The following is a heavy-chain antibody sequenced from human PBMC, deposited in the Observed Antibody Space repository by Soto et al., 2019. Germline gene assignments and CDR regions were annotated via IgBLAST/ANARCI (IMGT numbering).Heavy chain of an antibody. D-gene: IGHD2-15*01. CDR3: ARGRYCSGGSCYSDY. CDR1: GGSFSGYY. Sequence: LSLTCAVYGGSFSGYYWSWIRQPPGKGLEWIGEINHSGSTNYNPSLKSRVTISVDTSKNQLSLKLSSVTAADTAVYYCARGRYCSGGSCYSDYWGQGTLVTVSS. V-gene: IGHV4-34*01. J-gene: IGHJ4*02. CDR2: INHSGST.